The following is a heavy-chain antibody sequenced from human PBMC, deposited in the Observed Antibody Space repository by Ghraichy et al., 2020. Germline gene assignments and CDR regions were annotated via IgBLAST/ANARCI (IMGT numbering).Heavy chain of an antibody. J-gene: IGHJ4*02. Sequence: ESLTISCAASGFTFSSYAMSWVRQAPGKGLEWVSAISGSGGSTYYADSVKGRFTISRDNSKNTLYLQMNSLRAEDTAVYYCAKETIVGATAGARRRSDYWGQGTLVTVSS. CDR2: ISGSGGST. CDR3: AKETIVGATAGARRRSDY. D-gene: IGHD1-26*01. CDR1: GFTFSSYA. V-gene: IGHV3-23*01.